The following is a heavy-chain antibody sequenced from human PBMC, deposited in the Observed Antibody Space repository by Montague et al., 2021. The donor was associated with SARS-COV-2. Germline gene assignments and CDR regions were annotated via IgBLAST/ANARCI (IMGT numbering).Heavy chain of an antibody. CDR3: ARGGHQLRFGLDV. CDR1: GGSFSGYY. Sequence: SETLSLTCAVHGGSFSGYYWSWIRQPPGKGLEWIGQIHHTGSTIYKPSLKSRVTISEDTSKNQFSLKMTSVTAADTAVYYCARGGHQLRFGLDVWGQGTTVTVSS. V-gene: IGHV4-34*01. J-gene: IGHJ6*02. D-gene: IGHD3-16*01. CDR2: IHHTGST.